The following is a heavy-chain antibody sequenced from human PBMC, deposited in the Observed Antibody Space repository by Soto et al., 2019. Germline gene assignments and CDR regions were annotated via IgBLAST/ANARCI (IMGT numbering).Heavy chain of an antibody. D-gene: IGHD3-10*01. CDR2: TYYRSKWYN. Sequence: SQTLSLTCAISGDRVSSNSAAWNWIRQSPSRGLEWPGRTYYRSKWYNDYAVSVKSRITINPDTSKNQFSLQLNSVTPEDTAVYYCARDPQDYYGSGSFYYFDYWGQGTLVTVSS. CDR3: ARDPQDYYGSGSFYYFDY. V-gene: IGHV6-1*01. CDR1: GDRVSSNSAA. J-gene: IGHJ4*02.